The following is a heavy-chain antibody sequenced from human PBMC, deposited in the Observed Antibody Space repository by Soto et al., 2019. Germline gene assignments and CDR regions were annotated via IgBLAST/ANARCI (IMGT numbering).Heavy chain of an antibody. V-gene: IGHV1-18*01. D-gene: IGHD4-17*01. Sequence: GASVKVSCKASGYTFTSYGISWVRQAPGQGLEWMGWISAYNGNTNYAQKLQGRVTMTTDTSTSTAYMELRSLRSDDTVVYYCATQVFDYGDNGAFDIWGQGTMVTVSS. CDR2: ISAYNGNT. CDR3: ATQVFDYGDNGAFDI. CDR1: GYTFTSYG. J-gene: IGHJ3*02.